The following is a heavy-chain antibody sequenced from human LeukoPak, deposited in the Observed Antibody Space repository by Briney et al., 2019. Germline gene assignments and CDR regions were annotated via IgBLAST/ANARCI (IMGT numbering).Heavy chain of an antibody. CDR1: SGSISSHY. J-gene: IGHJ3*02. Sequence: SETLSLTCTVSSGSISSHYWSWIRQPPGKGLEWIGYIYCSGSTNYNPSLKSRVTISVDTSKNQFSLKLSSVTATDTAVYYCARVLVGPTASDIWGQGTMVIVFS. V-gene: IGHV4-59*11. CDR2: IYCSGST. D-gene: IGHD1-26*01. CDR3: ARVLVGPTASDI.